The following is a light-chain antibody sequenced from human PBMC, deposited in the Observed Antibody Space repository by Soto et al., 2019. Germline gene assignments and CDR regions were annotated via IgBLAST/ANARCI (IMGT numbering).Light chain of an antibody. V-gene: IGKV3-20*01. J-gene: IGKJ1*01. CDR1: QSVSSSY. Sequence: EIVLTQSPGTLSLSPGERATLSCRASQSVSSSYLAWYQQKPGQAPRLLIYGASSRATGIPDRFSGSGSETDFTLTISRLEPEDFALYYCQQYASSPWTFGQGTKVDIK. CDR3: QQYASSPWT. CDR2: GAS.